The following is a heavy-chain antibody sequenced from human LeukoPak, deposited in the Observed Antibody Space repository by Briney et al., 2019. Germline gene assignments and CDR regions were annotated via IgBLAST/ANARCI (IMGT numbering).Heavy chain of an antibody. CDR1: GYTYHRYC. CDR3: ARGFRGVLPFDY. CDR2: ISAHSAHT. Sequence: TSVKVSYTASGYTYHRYCLIWIPQAPRQALQGMGWISAHSAHTNYAQKFQGRVTMTTDTATTTTYLELRSLRSDDTAIYYCARGFRGVLPFDYRGQGTLVTVAS. D-gene: IGHD3-10*01. J-gene: IGHJ4*02. V-gene: IGHV1-18*04.